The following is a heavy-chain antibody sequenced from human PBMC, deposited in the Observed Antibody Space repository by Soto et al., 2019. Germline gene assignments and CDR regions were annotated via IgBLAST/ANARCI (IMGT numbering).Heavy chain of an antibody. CDR1: GFTFSSYW. J-gene: IGHJ4*02. CDR3: ARVNPGYSYVNY. V-gene: IGHV3-74*01. D-gene: IGHD5-18*01. CDR2: IISDGSTT. Sequence: EVQLVESGGGLVQPGGSLRLSCAASGFTFSSYWMLWVRQAPGKGLVWVSRIISDGSTTSYADSVKGRFTISRDNAKNTRYLQMNSLRAEDTAVYYCARVNPGYSYVNYWGQGTLVTVSS.